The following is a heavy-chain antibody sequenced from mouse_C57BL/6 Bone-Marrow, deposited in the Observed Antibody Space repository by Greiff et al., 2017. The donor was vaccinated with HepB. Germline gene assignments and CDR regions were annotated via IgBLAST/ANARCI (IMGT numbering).Heavy chain of an antibody. Sequence: ESGPGLVKPSQSLSLTCSVTGYSITSGYYWNWIRQFPGNKLEWMGYISYDGSNNYNPSLKNRISITRDTSKNQFFLKLNSVTTEDTATYYCAREGGGNYFYAMDYWGQGTSVTVSS. D-gene: IGHD2-1*01. J-gene: IGHJ4*01. CDR1: GYSITSGYY. CDR2: ISYDGSN. V-gene: IGHV3-6*01. CDR3: AREGGGNYFYAMDY.